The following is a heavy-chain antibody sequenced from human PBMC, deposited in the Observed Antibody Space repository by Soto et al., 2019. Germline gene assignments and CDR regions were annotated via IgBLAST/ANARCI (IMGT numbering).Heavy chain of an antibody. V-gene: IGHV3-7*05. J-gene: IGHJ3*02. CDR3: LNDGRSCTSIVCRGDDYDI. D-gene: IGHD2-8*01. CDR1: GFNFRTHW. CDR2: IKEDGSEE. Sequence: EMQLVGSGGGLVQPGGSLRLSCVASGFNFRTHWMTWVRQAPGKGLEWVANIKEDGSEEYYVDSVRGRYSISRDKAKDSPSLQMNRLRVEHTDVYDCLNDGRSCTSIVCRGDDYDIWGQLKMVTVSS.